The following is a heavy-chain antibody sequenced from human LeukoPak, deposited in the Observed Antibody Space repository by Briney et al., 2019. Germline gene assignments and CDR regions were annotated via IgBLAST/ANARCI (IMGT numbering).Heavy chain of an antibody. D-gene: IGHD3-10*01. Sequence: GGSLRLSCAASGFTVSSNYMSWVRQAPGKGLEWVSVIYSGGSTYHADSVKGRFTISRHNSKNTLYLQMNSLRAEHTAVYYCARGSLWFGEFLAFDIWGQGTMVTVSS. V-gene: IGHV3-53*04. CDR3: ARGSLWFGEFLAFDI. CDR2: IYSGGST. J-gene: IGHJ3*02. CDR1: GFTVSSNY.